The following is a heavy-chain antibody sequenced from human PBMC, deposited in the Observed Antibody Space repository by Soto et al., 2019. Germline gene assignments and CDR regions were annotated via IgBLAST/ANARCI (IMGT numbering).Heavy chain of an antibody. CDR3: ASPITGTPFRYFDL. CDR1: GGSISSSNW. D-gene: IGHD1-7*01. V-gene: IGHV4-4*02. Sequence: QVQLQESGPGLVKPSGTLSLTCAVSGGSISSSNWWSWVRQPPVKGLEWIGEIYHSGSTNDNPSLRSRDTISVDKSKNQFSLKLGSVTAADTAVYYCASPITGTPFRYFDLWGRGTLVTVSS. CDR2: IYHSGST. J-gene: IGHJ2*01.